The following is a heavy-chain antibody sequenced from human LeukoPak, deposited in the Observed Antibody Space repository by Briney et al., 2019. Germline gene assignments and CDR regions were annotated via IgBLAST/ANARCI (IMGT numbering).Heavy chain of an antibody. CDR1: GFTFDDYA. D-gene: IGHD2-8*02. J-gene: IGHJ6*04. CDR2: ISWNSGSI. CDR3: AKDTRFWSYYGMDV. Sequence: GGSLRLSCAASGFTFDDYAMHWVRQAPGKGLEWVSGISWNSGSISYADSVKGRFTISRDNAKNSLYLQMNSLRAEDTALYYCAKDTRFWSYYGMDVWGEGTTVTVSS. V-gene: IGHV3-9*01.